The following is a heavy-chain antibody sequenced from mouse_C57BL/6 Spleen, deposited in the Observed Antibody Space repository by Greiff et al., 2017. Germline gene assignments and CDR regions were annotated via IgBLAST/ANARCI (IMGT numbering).Heavy chain of an antibody. CDR2: IDPSDSYT. Sequence: QVQLQQPGAELVMPGASVKLSCKASGYTFTSYWMHWVKQRPGPGLEWIGEIDPSDSYTNYNQKFKGKSTLTVDKSSSTAYMQLSSLTSEDSAVYYCARGITTVVASPFAYWGQGTLVTVS. CDR1: GYTFTSYW. D-gene: IGHD1-1*01. V-gene: IGHV1-69*01. J-gene: IGHJ3*01. CDR3: ARGITTVVASPFAY.